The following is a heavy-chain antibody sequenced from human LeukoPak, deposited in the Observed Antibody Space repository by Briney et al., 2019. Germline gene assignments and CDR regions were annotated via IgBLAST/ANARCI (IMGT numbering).Heavy chain of an antibody. CDR1: GYTFTGYY. V-gene: IGHV1-2*02. J-gene: IGHJ3*02. Sequence: ASVKVSCKASGYTFTGYYMHWVRQAPGQGLEWMGWINPNSGGTNYAQKFQGRVTMTRDTSISTAYMELSRLRSDDTAVYYCARAPPPNYYDSSIRAFDIWGQGTMVTVSS. CDR2: INPNSGGT. CDR3: ARAPPPNYYDSSIRAFDI. D-gene: IGHD3-22*01.